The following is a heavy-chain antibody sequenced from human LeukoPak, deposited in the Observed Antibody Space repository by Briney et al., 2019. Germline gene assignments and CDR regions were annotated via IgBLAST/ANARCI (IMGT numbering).Heavy chain of an antibody. CDR3: ARDAPSGRLSS. CDR1: GGSISSSSYY. D-gene: IGHD3-10*01. V-gene: IGHV4-61*01. Sequence: PSETLSLTCTVSGGSISSSSYYWGWIRQPPGKGLEWIGYIYYSGSTNYNPSLKSRVTISVDTSKNQFSLKLSSVTAADTAVYYCARDAPSGRLSSWGQGTLVTVSS. J-gene: IGHJ4*02. CDR2: IYYSGST.